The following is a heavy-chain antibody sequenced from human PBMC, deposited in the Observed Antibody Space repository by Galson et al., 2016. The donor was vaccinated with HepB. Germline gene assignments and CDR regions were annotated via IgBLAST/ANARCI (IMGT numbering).Heavy chain of an antibody. CDR1: GGSVSGGAYS. D-gene: IGHD3-22*01. Sequence: TLSLTCTVSGGSVSGGAYSWSWIRQHPGRGLEWIGCIYYSGNTYYNPSLRSRVLISEDTSNNQVSLNLSSPSAEDTAVYYCARDDADKGFGMDVWGQGTTVTVSS. J-gene: IGHJ6*02. V-gene: IGHV4-31*03. CDR2: IYYSGNT. CDR3: ARDDADKGFGMDV.